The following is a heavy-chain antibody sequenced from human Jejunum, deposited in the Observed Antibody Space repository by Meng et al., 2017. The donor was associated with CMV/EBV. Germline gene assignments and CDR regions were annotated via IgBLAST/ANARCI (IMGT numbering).Heavy chain of an antibody. CDR3: ARVGGAQHGDFDF. Sequence: HVHRQLGGSGLLKPSATPSPTSTVYGDSFSGYYWTGIRQPPGKGLEWIGEINHSGSTNYNPSLKSRVTILVDTSKRQFSLRLSFVTAADTAVYYCARVGGAQHGDFDFWGQGTLVTVSS. CDR1: GDSFSGYY. CDR2: INHSGST. D-gene: IGHD4-17*01. V-gene: IGHV4-34*01. J-gene: IGHJ4*02.